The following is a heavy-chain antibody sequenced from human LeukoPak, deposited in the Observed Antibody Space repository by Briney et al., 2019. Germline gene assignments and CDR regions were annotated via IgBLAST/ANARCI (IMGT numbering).Heavy chain of an antibody. D-gene: IGHD5-12*01. J-gene: IGHJ4*02. V-gene: IGHV3-21*01. CDR3: ARFTPVLDYDY. Sequence: GGSLRLSCAASGFTFSSYAMSWVRQAPGKGLEWVSSISSSSSSYIYYADSVKGRFTISRDNAKNSLYPQMNSLRAEDTAVYYCARFTPVLDYDYWGQGTLVTVSS. CDR1: GFTFSSYA. CDR2: ISSSSSSYI.